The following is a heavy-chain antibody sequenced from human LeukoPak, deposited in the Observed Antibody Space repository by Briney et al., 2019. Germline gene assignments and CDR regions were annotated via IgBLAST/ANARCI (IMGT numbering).Heavy chain of an antibody. V-gene: IGHV3-23*01. J-gene: IGHJ3*01. CDR2: ICGSGGST. Sequence: GGSLSLSCAVSGFTFSSYAMSWVRQAPGRGREWGSAICGSGGSTYYADSVKGRFTISRDNTNTSLFLQMNSLRAEDTATYFCARRGTDASFSFFDVWGQGTMVTVSS. D-gene: IGHD1-1*01. CDR1: GFTFSSYA. CDR3: ARRGTDASFSFFDV.